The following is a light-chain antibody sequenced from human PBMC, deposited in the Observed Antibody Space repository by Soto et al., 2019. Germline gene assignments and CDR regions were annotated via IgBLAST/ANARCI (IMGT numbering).Light chain of an antibody. Sequence: EIVMTQSPATLSVSPGERATLSCRASQYMSNTLAWYQQKPGQAPRLLIYGVSTRATGIPARFSGSGSGTEFTLTISSLQSEDFALYYCQQYNDWPLTFGQGTKVDIK. CDR2: GVS. V-gene: IGKV3-15*01. J-gene: IGKJ1*01. CDR1: QYMSNT. CDR3: QQYNDWPLT.